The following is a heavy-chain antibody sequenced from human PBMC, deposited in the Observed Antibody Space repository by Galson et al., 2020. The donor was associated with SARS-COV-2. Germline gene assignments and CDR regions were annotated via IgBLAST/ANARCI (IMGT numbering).Heavy chain of an antibody. V-gene: IGHV4-30-2*01. D-gene: IGHD2-21*01. J-gene: IGHJ6*03. Sequence: SETLSLTCAVSGGSISSGGYSWSWIRQPPGKGLEWIGYIYHSGSTYYNPSLKSRVTISVDRSKNQFSLKLSSVTAADTAVYYCARAAVVVIARRYYYYYMDVWGKGTTVTVSS. CDR3: ARAAVVVIARRYYYYYMDV. CDR2: IYHSGST. CDR1: GGSISSGGYS.